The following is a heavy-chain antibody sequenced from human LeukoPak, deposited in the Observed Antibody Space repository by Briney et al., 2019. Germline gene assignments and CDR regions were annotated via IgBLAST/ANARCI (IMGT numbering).Heavy chain of an antibody. CDR2: IYYSGTS. CDR3: ARLFIGLRPIDY. V-gene: IGHV4-59*12. CDR1: GGSISSYY. Sequence: PSETLSLTCTVSGGSISSYYWSWIRQSPGRGLEWIGYIYYSGTSNYNPSLKSRVTISVDTSKNQFSLKLSSVTAADTAVYYCARLFIGLRPIDYWGQGTLVTVSS. J-gene: IGHJ4*02. D-gene: IGHD4-17*01.